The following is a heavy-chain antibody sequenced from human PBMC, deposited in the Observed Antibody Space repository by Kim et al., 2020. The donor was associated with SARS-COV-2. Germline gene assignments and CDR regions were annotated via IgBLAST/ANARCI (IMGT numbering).Heavy chain of an antibody. CDR3: ARPAITMVRGVISYYFDY. Sequence: ASVKVSCKASGYTFTSYGISWVRQAPGQGLEWMGWISAYNGNTNYAQKLQGRVTMTTDTSTSTAYMELRSLRSDDTAVYYCARPAITMVRGVISYYFDYWGQGTLVTVSS. J-gene: IGHJ4*02. CDR2: ISAYNGNT. D-gene: IGHD3-10*01. V-gene: IGHV1-18*01. CDR1: GYTFTSYG.